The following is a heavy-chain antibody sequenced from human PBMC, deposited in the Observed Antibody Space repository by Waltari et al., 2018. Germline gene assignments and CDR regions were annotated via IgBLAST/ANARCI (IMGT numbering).Heavy chain of an antibody. J-gene: IGHJ2*01. CDR2: IIPIFGTA. D-gene: IGHD6-19*01. CDR3: ARYSFEDSSGWFVVPRGGYFDL. CDR1: GGTFSSYA. V-gene: IGHV1-69*12. Sequence: QVQLVQSGAEVKKPGSSVTVSCKASGGTFSSYAISWVRQAPGQGLEWLGGIIPIFGTANYAQKFQGRVTITADESTSTAYMELSSLRSEDTAVYYCARYSFEDSSGWFVVPRGGYFDLWGRGTLVTVSS.